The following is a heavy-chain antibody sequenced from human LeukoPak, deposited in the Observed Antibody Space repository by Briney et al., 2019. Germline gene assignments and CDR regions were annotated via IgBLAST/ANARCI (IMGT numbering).Heavy chain of an antibody. CDR2: ISGGGGST. CDR1: GFSFSGYA. Sequence: RGSLRLSCAASGFSFSGYAVSWVRQAPGKGLEWVSAISGGGGSTYYADSVKGRFTISRDNSKNTLYLQMISLRAEDTAVYYCAKKTSGSLSYYYGMDVWGQGTTVTVSS. J-gene: IGHJ6*02. D-gene: IGHD3-10*01. CDR3: AKKTSGSLSYYYGMDV. V-gene: IGHV3-23*01.